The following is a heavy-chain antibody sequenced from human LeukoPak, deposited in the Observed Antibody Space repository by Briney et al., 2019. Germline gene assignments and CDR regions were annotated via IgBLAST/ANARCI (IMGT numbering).Heavy chain of an antibody. CDR1: GFTFSSYG. CDR2: ISYDGSNK. V-gene: IGHV3-30*03. Sequence: GGSLRLSCAASGFTFSSYGMHWVRQAPGKGLEWVAVISYDGSNKYYADSVKGRFTISRDNSKNTLYLQMNSLRAEDTAVYYCARGPIVGATPAPFDYWGQGTLVTVSS. J-gene: IGHJ4*02. D-gene: IGHD1-26*01. CDR3: ARGPIVGATPAPFDY.